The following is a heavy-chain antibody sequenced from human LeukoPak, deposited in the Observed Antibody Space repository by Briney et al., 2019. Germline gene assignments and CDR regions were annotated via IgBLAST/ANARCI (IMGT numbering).Heavy chain of an antibody. CDR3: ARAGDCTNGICYTADFDY. Sequence: TGGSLRLSCAASGFTVSSNYMSWVRQAPGKGLEWVSVIYSGGSTYYADSVKGRFTISRDNSKNTLYLQMNSLRAEDTALYYCARAGDCTNGICYTADFDYWGQGTLVTVSS. V-gene: IGHV3-53*01. D-gene: IGHD2-8*01. J-gene: IGHJ4*02. CDR1: GFTVSSNY. CDR2: IYSGGST.